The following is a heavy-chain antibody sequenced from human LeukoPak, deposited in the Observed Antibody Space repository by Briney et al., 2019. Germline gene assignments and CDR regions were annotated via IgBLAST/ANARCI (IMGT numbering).Heavy chain of an antibody. V-gene: IGHV4-39*01. CDR3: ARGRMVVVAATRVGSRHWFDP. CDR1: GGSISSSSYY. D-gene: IGHD2-15*01. J-gene: IGHJ5*02. Sequence: PSETLSLTCTVSGGSISSSSYYWGWIRQPPGKGLEWIGSIYYSGSTYYNPSLKSRVTISVDTSKNQFSLKLSSVTAADTAVYYCARGRMVVVAATRVGSRHWFDPWGQGTLVTVSS. CDR2: IYYSGST.